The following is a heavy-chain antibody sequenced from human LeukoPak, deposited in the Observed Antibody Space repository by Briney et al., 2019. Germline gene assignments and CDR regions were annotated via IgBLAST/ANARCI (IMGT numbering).Heavy chain of an antibody. Sequence: GASVKVSCKTSGYTFTNLDINWLRQAPGQGLEWMGGIIPIFGTANYAQKFQGRVTITADESTSTAYMELSSLRSEDTAVYYCAAVVPAVMGYFDYWGQGTLVTVSS. J-gene: IGHJ4*02. CDR2: IIPIFGTA. CDR3: AAVVPAVMGYFDY. CDR1: GYTFTNLD. V-gene: IGHV1-69*13. D-gene: IGHD2-2*01.